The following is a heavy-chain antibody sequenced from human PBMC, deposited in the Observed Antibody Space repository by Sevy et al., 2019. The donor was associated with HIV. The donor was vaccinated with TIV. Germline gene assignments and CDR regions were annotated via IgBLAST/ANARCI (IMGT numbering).Heavy chain of an antibody. V-gene: IGHV3-30-3*01. Sequence: GGSLRLSCPASGFTFSSYAMHWVRQAPGKGLGWVAIISYDGSNKYYADSVKGRFTISRDNSKNTLYLQMSSLRAEDTAMYYCARDQHDYAGNIRTGWFDPWGQGILVTVSS. D-gene: IGHD4-17*01. CDR2: ISYDGSNK. CDR1: GFTFSSYA. J-gene: IGHJ5*02. CDR3: ARDQHDYAGNIRTGWFDP.